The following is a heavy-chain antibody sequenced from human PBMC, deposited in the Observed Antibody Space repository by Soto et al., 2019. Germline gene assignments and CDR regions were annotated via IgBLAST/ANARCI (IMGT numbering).Heavy chain of an antibody. CDR1: GGSISSGDYY. CDR3: ARWLGYGPHFDY. D-gene: IGHD5-12*01. V-gene: IGHV4-30-4*01. Sequence: QVQLQESGPGLVKPSQTLSLTCTVSGGSISSGDYYWSLIRQPPGKGLEWIGYIYYSGSTYYNPSLKSRVTISVDTSKNQFALKLSSVTAADTAVYYCARWLGYGPHFDYWGQGTLVTVSS. J-gene: IGHJ4*02. CDR2: IYYSGST.